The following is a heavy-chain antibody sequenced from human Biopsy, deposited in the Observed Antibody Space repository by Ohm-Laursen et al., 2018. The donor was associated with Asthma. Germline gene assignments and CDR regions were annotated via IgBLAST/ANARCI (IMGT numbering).Heavy chain of an antibody. CDR2: IYYSGST. CDR1: GGAIDSGAYY. Sequence: TLSLTWTVSGGAIDSGAYYWSWIRQLPGKGLEWIGYIYYSGSTYYNPSLKSRITISVDTSQNQFSLNLNSVTAADTAVYYCARAQDYYDSRGYYRSFDYWGQGTLVTVSS. V-gene: IGHV4-31*02. CDR3: ARAQDYYDSRGYYRSFDY. D-gene: IGHD3-22*01. J-gene: IGHJ4*02.